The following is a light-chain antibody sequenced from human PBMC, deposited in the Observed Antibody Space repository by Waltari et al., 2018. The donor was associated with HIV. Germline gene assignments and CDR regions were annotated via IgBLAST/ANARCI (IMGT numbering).Light chain of an antibody. CDR3: QSADNSSTYKI. J-gene: IGLJ2*01. V-gene: IGLV3-25*03. Sequence: SYELTQPPSVSVSPGQPARITCSGDALPNQYAYWYQQKPGQAPVLVIYTDIERPSGIPERFSGSSSGTTVTLTISGVQAEDEADYYCQSADNSSTYKIFGGGTKLTVL. CDR1: ALPNQY. CDR2: TDI.